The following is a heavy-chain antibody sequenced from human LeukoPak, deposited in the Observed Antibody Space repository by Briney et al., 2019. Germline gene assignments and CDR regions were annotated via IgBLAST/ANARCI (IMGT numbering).Heavy chain of an antibody. CDR1: GGSISSGDYY. Sequence: KASETLSLTCTVSGGSISSGDYYWSWIRQPPGKGLEWIGYIYYSGNTYYNPSLKSRVTISVDTSKNQFSLKLSSVTAADTAVYCCARDILVLTAPHDAFDIWGQGTMVTVSS. J-gene: IGHJ3*02. V-gene: IGHV4-30-4*01. CDR2: IYYSGNT. D-gene: IGHD2-21*02. CDR3: ARDILVLTAPHDAFDI.